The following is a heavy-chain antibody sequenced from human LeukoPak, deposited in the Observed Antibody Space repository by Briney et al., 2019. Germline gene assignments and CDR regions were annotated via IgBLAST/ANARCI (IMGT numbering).Heavy chain of an antibody. D-gene: IGHD1-1*01. V-gene: IGHV1-18*01. Sequence: GASVKVSCKASGYTFTSYGISWVRQAPGRGLEWMGWISAYNGNTNYAQKLQGRVTMTTDTSTSTAYMELRSLRSDDTAVYYCARSLGQNWKTGAFDIWGQGTMVTVSS. J-gene: IGHJ3*02. CDR3: ARSLGQNWKTGAFDI. CDR1: GYTFTSYG. CDR2: ISAYNGNT.